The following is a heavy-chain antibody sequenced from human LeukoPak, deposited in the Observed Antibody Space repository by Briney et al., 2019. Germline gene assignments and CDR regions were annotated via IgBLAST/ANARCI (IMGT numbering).Heavy chain of an antibody. Sequence: PGGSLRHSYAPSGFTFSTVAMHCVRQAPGKGLEYVSAISSNGGSTYYANSVKGRFTISRDNSKNTLYLQMGSLRPEDMAVYYCARRDCGDYSKYYYYGRAACGQGTTVTVSS. CDR3: ARRDCGDYSKYYYYGRAA. CDR1: GFTFSTVA. J-gene: IGHJ6*02. V-gene: IGHV3-64*01. CDR2: ISSNGGST. D-gene: IGHD4-17*01.